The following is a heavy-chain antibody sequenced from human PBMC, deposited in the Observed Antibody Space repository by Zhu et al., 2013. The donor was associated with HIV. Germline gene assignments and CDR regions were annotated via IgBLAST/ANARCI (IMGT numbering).Heavy chain of an antibody. CDR3: ATSRYCSGGSCELGWFDP. CDR2: VDPEDGET. J-gene: IGHJ5*02. V-gene: IGHV1-69-2*01. CDR1: GYTFTDYY. D-gene: IGHD2-15*01. Sequence: EVQLVQSGAEVKKPGATVKISCKVSGYTFTDYYMHWVQQAPGKGLEWMGLVDPEDGETIYAEKFQGRVTITADTSTDTAYMELSSLRSEDTAVYYCATSRYCSGGSCELGWFDPWGQGTLVTVSS.